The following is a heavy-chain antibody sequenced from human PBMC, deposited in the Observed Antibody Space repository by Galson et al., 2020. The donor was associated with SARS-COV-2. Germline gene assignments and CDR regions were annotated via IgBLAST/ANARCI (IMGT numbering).Heavy chain of an antibody. CDR3: ARTYYDILTGYYANFDY. CDR1: GFSHSTSGMR. J-gene: IGHJ4*02. V-gene: IGHV2-70*04. D-gene: IGHD3-9*01. CDR2: IDWDDDK. Sequence: SGPTLVKPTQTLTLTCTFSGFSHSTSGMRVSWIRQPPGKALEWLARIDWDDDKFYSTSLKTRLTISKDTSKNQVVLTMTNMDPVDTATYYCARTYYDILTGYYANFDYWGQGTLVTVSS.